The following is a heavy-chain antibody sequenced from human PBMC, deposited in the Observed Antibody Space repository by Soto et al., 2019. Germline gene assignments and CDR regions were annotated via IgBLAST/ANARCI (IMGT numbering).Heavy chain of an antibody. CDR2: IYWNDDK. CDR3: ARLLTAALFSYDL. D-gene: IGHD2-21*02. CDR1: GFSHSTSGVA. J-gene: IGHJ5*02. Sequence: QITFKESGPTLVKPTQTLTLTCTLSGFSHSTSGVAVGWIRQPPGKALEWLGHIYWNDDKYYSTSLKSRLSLTKDTSKNQVVLTMTNVDPVDTGTYYCARLLTAALFSYDLWGQGTLVTVSS. V-gene: IGHV2-5*01.